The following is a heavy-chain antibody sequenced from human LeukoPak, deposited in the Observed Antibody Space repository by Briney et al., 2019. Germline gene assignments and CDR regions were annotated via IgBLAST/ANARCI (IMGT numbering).Heavy chain of an antibody. CDR3: AKGSAGAVAGHVLDF. J-gene: IGHJ4*02. Sequence: GGSLRLSCAASGFFFSSYVMSWVRKAPGKGLEWVSAISAGGGSTYYADSVKGRFTISIDKSKNTLYLQLNSLRAEDTAVYYCAKGSAGAVAGHVLDFWGQGTLVTLSS. CDR2: ISAGGGST. CDR1: GFFFSSYV. D-gene: IGHD6-19*01. V-gene: IGHV3-23*01.